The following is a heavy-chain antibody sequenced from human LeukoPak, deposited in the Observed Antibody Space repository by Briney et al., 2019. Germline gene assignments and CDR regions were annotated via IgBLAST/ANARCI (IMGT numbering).Heavy chain of an antibody. Sequence: ASVKVSCKXSGYTFSSYSICWVRQAPGQRLEWMGWISAYNGNTNNSQKLQGRVTMTTDTYTSTAYMELRSLRSDDTAVYYCVRGLVPAAIPGDYWGQGTLVTVSS. V-gene: IGHV1-18*01. CDR1: GYTFSSYS. CDR2: ISAYNGNT. D-gene: IGHD2-2*02. CDR3: VRGLVPAAIPGDY. J-gene: IGHJ4*02.